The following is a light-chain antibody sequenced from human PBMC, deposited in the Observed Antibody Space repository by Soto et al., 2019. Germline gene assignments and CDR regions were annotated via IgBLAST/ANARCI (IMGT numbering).Light chain of an antibody. Sequence: DIQMTQSPSTLSASVGDRGTITCRAIQDISKCLSAYQQKPGKAPKLLLYDASNLEPGGPSRCSGSGSGTNYTFTISSLQQEDIATYYCQQYDSHPLTFGGGTKVDIK. CDR1: QDISKC. CDR2: DAS. V-gene: IGKV1-33*01. CDR3: QQYDSHPLT. J-gene: IGKJ4*01.